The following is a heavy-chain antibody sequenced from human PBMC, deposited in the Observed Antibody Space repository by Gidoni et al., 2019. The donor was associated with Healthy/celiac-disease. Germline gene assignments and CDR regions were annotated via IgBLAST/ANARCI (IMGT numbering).Heavy chain of an antibody. D-gene: IGHD5-18*01. Sequence: QVQLVESGGGVVQPGRSLRLSCAASGFTFSSYGMHWVRQAPGKGLEWVAVIRYDGSNKYYADSVKGRFTISRDNSKNTLYLQMNSLRAEDTAVYYCARSPHTAMVTYYFDYWGQGTLVTVSS. CDR2: IRYDGSNK. J-gene: IGHJ4*02. CDR1: GFTFSSYG. V-gene: IGHV3-33*08. CDR3: ARSPHTAMVTYYFDY.